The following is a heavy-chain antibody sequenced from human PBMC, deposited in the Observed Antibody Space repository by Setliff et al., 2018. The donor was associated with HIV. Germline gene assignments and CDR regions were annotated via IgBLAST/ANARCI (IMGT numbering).Heavy chain of an antibody. Sequence: SETLSLTCTISGDSIRSGGYFWTWIRQPPGKGLEWTGQIKHSGSTNYNPSLKSRVTMSVDRSKNHFSLRLSSVTAADTAVYYCARVFTAGRREYYFDLWGQGTLVTVSS. CDR3: ARVFTAGRREYYFDL. CDR2: IKHSGST. V-gene: IGHV4-39*02. J-gene: IGHJ4*02. CDR1: GDSIRSGGYF. D-gene: IGHD6-6*01.